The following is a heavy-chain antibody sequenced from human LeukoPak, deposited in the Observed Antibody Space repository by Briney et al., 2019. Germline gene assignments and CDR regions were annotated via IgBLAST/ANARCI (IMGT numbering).Heavy chain of an antibody. CDR3: ARVGSSSSVHSDY. Sequence: GGSLRLSCAASGFTFSSYWMHWVRQAPGKGLVWVSRINSDGSSTSYADSVKGRFTISRDNAKNTLYLQMNSLRAEDTAVYYCARVGSSSSVHSDYWGQGTLVTVSS. CDR2: INSDGSST. V-gene: IGHV3-74*01. CDR1: GFTFSSYW. D-gene: IGHD6-6*01. J-gene: IGHJ4*02.